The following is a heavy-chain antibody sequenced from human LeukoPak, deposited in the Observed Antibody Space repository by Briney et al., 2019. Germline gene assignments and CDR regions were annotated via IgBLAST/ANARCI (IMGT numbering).Heavy chain of an antibody. CDR3: ARDRKRLDTAMGACYYYYGMDV. V-gene: IGHV1-69*04. CDR2: IIPILGIA. J-gene: IGHJ6*02. D-gene: IGHD5-18*01. Sequence: SVKVSCKASGGTFSSYAISWVRQAPGQGLEWMGRIIPILGIAKYAQKFQGRVTITADKATSPAYMELSSLRSEDTAVYYCARDRKRLDTAMGACYYYYGMDVWGQGTTVTVSS. CDR1: GGTFSSYA.